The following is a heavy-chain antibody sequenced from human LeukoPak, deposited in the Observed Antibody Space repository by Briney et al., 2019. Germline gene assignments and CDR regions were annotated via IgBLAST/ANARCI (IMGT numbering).Heavy chain of an antibody. Sequence: SETLSLTCTVSGGSVSSGSYYWSWIRQPPGKGLEWIGYIYYSGSTNYNPSLKSRGTVSVDTSKNQFSLKLSSVTAADTAVYYCARDRVAAASLDYWGQGTLVTVSS. CDR1: GGSVSSGSYY. CDR2: IYYSGST. CDR3: ARDRVAAASLDY. J-gene: IGHJ4*02. V-gene: IGHV4-61*01. D-gene: IGHD6-13*01.